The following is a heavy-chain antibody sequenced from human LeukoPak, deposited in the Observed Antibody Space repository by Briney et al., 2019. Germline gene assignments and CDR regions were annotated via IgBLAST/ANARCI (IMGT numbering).Heavy chain of an antibody. CDR2: INPNSGGT. V-gene: IGHV1-2*02. Sequence: WASVKVSCKASGYTFTGYYMHWVRQAPGQGLEWMGWINPNSGGTNYAKKFQGRVTMTRDTSISTAYMELSRLRSDDTAVYYCASDNVWWAPRAGGMDVWGQGTTVTVSS. D-gene: IGHD2-21*01. CDR3: ASDNVWWAPRAGGMDV. J-gene: IGHJ6*02. CDR1: GYTFTGYY.